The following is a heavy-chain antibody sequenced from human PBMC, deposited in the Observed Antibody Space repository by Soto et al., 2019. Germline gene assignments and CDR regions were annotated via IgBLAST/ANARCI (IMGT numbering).Heavy chain of an antibody. CDR2: IIPIFGTA. CDR1: GGTFSSYS. D-gene: IGHD2-2*01. J-gene: IGHJ6*02. Sequence: SVKVSCKASGGTFSSYSISWVRQAPGQGLEWMGGIIPIFGTANYAQKFQGRVTITADESTSTAYMELSSLRSEDTAVYYCASRYCSSTSCSQTYYYYGMDVWGQGTTVTVSS. V-gene: IGHV1-69*13. CDR3: ASRYCSSTSCSQTYYYYGMDV.